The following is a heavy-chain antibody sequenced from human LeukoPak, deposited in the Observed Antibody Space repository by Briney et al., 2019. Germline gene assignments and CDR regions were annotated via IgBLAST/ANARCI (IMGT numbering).Heavy chain of an antibody. J-gene: IGHJ5*02. D-gene: IGHD3-9*01. Sequence: SETLSLTCTVSGGSISSYYWNWIRQPPGKGLEWIGYIYYSGSTNYNPSLKSRVTISVDTSKNQFSLKLTSLTAADTAVYYCAKDDWATNCFDPWGQGTLVTVSS. CDR2: IYYSGST. V-gene: IGHV4-59*01. CDR3: AKDDWATNCFDP. CDR1: GGSISSYY.